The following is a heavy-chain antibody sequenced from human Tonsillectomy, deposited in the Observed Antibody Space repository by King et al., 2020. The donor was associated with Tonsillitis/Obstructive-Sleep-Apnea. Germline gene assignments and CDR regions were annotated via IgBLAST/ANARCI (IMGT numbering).Heavy chain of an antibody. D-gene: IGHD3-9*01. V-gene: IGHV5-10-1*01. CDR1: GYSFTSYW. CDR3: ARRYFDGHYYYYMDV. J-gene: IGHJ6*03. Sequence: LVQSGAEVKKPGESLRISCKGSGYSFTSYWIDWVRQMPGKGLEWMGTIDPSDSYTNYSPSFQGHVTISADKSISTAYLQWSSLKASDTAIYYCARRYFDGHYYYYMDVWGKGTTLTVSS. CDR2: IDPSDSYT.